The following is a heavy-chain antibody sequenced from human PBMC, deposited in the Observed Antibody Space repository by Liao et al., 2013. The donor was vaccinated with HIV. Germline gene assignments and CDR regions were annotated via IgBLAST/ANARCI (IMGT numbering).Heavy chain of an antibody. V-gene: IGHV4-34*02. Sequence: QVQLQQSGAGLLKPSETLSLSGFYWSWIRQSPGKGLEWIGEIHYGGTTHYNPSLRTRVTISRLTSKKLFSLHLRSVTAADTAVYFCARRFFYDSSGNFPPFFDSWGQGTQVTVTS. D-gene: IGHD3-22*01. CDR2: IHYGGTT. J-gene: IGHJ4*02. CDR1: GFY. CDR3: ARRFFYDSSGNFPPFFDS.